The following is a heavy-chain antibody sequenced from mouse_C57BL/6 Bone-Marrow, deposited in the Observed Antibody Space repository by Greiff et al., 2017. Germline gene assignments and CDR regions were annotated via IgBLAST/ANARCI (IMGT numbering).Heavy chain of an antibody. J-gene: IGHJ4*01. Sequence: VQLQQSGAELVRPGASVKLSCTASGFNIKDYYMHWVKQRPEQGLEWIGRIDPEDGDTEYAPKFQGKATMTADTSSNTAYLQVSSLTSEDTAVYYCTTWYDYDYYAMDDWGQGTSVTVSS. CDR3: TTWYDYDYYAMDD. CDR1: GFNIKDYY. D-gene: IGHD2-4*01. V-gene: IGHV14-1*01. CDR2: IDPEDGDT.